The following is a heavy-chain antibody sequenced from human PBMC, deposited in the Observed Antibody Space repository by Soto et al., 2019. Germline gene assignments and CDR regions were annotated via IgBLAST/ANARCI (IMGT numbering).Heavy chain of an antibody. V-gene: IGHV4-34*01. D-gene: IGHD4-17*01. CDR3: ARSYGDYVSIPSSFDY. J-gene: IGHJ4*02. CDR1: GGSFSGYC. CDR2: VNHSGST. Sequence: SETLSLTCAVDGGSFSGYCWSWIRQPPGKGLEWIGEVNHSGSTNYNPSLKSRVTISVDTSKNQFSLKLSSVTAADTAVYYCARSYGDYVSIPSSFDYWGQGTLVTVSS.